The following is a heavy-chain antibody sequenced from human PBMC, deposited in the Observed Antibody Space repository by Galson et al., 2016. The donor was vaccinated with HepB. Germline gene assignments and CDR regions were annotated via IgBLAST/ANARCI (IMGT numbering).Heavy chain of an antibody. CDR1: GFTFNNRA. V-gene: IGHV3-23*01. J-gene: IGHJ4*02. Sequence: SLRLSCAASGFTFNNRAMNWVRQAPGKGLEWVSTISPSGDNTYYADSVKGRFTISRDISKNTLYLQMNSLRADDTAVYYCARDRAYSQFDFWGQGTPVTVSS. CDR3: ARDRAYSQFDF. D-gene: IGHD4-11*01. CDR2: ISPSGDNT.